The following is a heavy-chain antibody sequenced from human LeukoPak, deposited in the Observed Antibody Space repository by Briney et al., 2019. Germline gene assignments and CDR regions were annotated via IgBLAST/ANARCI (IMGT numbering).Heavy chain of an antibody. CDR2: IYYSGST. V-gene: IGHV4-39*01. CDR1: GGSISSSSYY. D-gene: IGHD3-16*02. CDR3: ARQAEYYDYVWGSYRYSDY. J-gene: IGHJ4*02. Sequence: SETPSLTCTVSGGSISSSSYYWGGIRQPPGKGLESLGSIYYSGSTYYNPSLKSRVTISVDTSKNQFSLKLSSVTAADTAVYYCARQAEYYDYVWGSYRYSDYWGQGTLVTVSS.